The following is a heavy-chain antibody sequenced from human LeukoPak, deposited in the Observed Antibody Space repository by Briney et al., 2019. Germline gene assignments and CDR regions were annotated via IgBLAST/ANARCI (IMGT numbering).Heavy chain of an antibody. J-gene: IGHJ4*02. V-gene: IGHV3-11*04. CDR3: VRGDQEASEPAFDY. CDR2: ISSGGSTI. Sequence: PGGSLRLSCAASGFTFSDYYMSWVRQAPGKGLEWVSYISSGGSTIYYADSVRGRFTISRDTAKNSLYLEMNSLRDEDTAMYYCVRGDQEASEPAFDYWGQGTLVTVSS. CDR1: GFTFSDYY. D-gene: IGHD1-14*01.